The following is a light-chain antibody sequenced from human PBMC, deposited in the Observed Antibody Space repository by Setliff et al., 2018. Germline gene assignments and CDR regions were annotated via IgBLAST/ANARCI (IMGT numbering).Light chain of an antibody. CDR1: SSNLGAGFS. V-gene: IGLV1-40*01. J-gene: IGLJ1*01. CDR3: QSYGGGLDGYV. CDR2: SDN. Sequence: QSVLSQPPSVSGAPGQRVTISCTGSSSNLGAGFSVHWYQVLPGTAPKLLIYSDNHRPSGVPGRFSGSKSGTSASLAITGLQSEDEADYYCQSYGGGLDGYVFGTGTKVT.